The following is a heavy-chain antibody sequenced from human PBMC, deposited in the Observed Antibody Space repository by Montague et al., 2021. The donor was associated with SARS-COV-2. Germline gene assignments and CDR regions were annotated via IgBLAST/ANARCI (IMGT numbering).Heavy chain of an antibody. Sequence: SLRLSCAASGFSVDNSDMHWVRQAPGKGLEWVSGFSWKGHSIGYXASVEGRFTISRDSGKNSLYLQMNSLTVEDTALYYCAKDLNSAVAGPTMGHWGQGTLGTVSS. D-gene: IGHD6-19*01. CDR2: FSWKGHSI. CDR1: GFSVDNSD. V-gene: IGHV3-9*01. CDR3: AKDLNSAVAGPTMGH. J-gene: IGHJ4*02.